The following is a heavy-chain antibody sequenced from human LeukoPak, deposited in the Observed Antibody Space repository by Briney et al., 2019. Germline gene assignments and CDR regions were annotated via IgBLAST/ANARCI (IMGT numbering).Heavy chain of an antibody. D-gene: IGHD2-15*01. J-gene: IGHJ4*02. CDR3: ARHKYCSGGSCYLHFDY. CDR2: IYPGDSDT. CDR1: GYSFTSYW. V-gene: IGHV5-51*01. Sequence: GESLKISCKGSGYSFTSYWIGWVRQMPGKGLEWMGIIYPGDSDTRYSPSFQGQVTISADKSISTAYLQWSSLKASDTAMYYCARHKYCSGGSCYLHFDYWGQGTLVTVSS.